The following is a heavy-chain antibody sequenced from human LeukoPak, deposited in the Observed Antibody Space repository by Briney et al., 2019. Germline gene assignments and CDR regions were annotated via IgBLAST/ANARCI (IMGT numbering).Heavy chain of an antibody. V-gene: IGHV4-39*07. CDR3: ARWRFGPNAFDV. D-gene: IGHD3-16*01. Sequence: PSETLSLTCSVSGGSISSTSYFWGWIRQPPGKGLEWIGRVYESGSTYYNPSLQSRVTISLDTSKNQFSLKLSSVTAADAAVYYCARWRFGPNAFDVWGQGTMVTVSS. J-gene: IGHJ3*01. CDR1: GGSISSTSYF. CDR2: VYESGST.